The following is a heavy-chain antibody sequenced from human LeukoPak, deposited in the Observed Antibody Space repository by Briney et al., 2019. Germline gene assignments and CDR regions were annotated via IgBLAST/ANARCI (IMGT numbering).Heavy chain of an antibody. CDR1: GFTFSGSA. CDR3: TRHHPVANSSGCC. V-gene: IGHV3-73*01. J-gene: IGHJ4*02. CDR2: IRSKANSYAT. Sequence: PGGSLRPSCAASGFTFSGSAMHWVRQASGKGLEWVGRIRSKANSYATAYAASVKGRFTISRDDSKNTAYLQMNSLKTEDTAVYYCTRHHPVANSSGCCWGQGTLVTVSS. D-gene: IGHD6-19*01.